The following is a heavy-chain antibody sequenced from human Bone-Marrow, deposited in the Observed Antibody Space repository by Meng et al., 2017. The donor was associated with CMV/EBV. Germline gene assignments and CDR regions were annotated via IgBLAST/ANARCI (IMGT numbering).Heavy chain of an antibody. CDR2: IYSGGST. V-gene: IGHV3-53*01. J-gene: IGHJ6*02. Sequence: GESLKISCAASGFTFSSYSMSWVRQAPGKGLEWVSVIYSGGSTYYADSVKGRFTISRDNSKSTLYLQMNSMRAEDTAVYYFARERKIAVAGTYYYYGMDVWGQGTTVTVSS. CDR1: GFTFSSYS. D-gene: IGHD6-19*01. CDR3: ARERKIAVAGTYYYYGMDV.